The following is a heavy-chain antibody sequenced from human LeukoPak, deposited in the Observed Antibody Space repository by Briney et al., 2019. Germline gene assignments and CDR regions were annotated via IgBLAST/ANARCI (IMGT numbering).Heavy chain of an antibody. Sequence: GASVKVSCKASGYTFTSYAISWVRQAPGQGLEWMGRIIPILGIANYAQKFQGRVTITADKSTSTAYMELSSLRSEDTAVYYCASGGSSSSFDYWGQGTLVTVSS. CDR2: IIPILGIA. CDR1: GYTFTSYA. D-gene: IGHD6-6*01. J-gene: IGHJ4*02. CDR3: ASGGSSSSFDY. V-gene: IGHV1-69*04.